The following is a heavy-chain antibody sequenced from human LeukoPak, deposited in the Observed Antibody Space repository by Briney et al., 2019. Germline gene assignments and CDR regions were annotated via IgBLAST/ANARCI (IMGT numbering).Heavy chain of an antibody. CDR3: ARDSSLSEWLSPFDY. CDR1: GFTFSSYS. CDR2: ISSSSSTI. D-gene: IGHD3-3*01. Sequence: PGGSLRLSCAASGFTFSSYSMNWVRQAPGKGLEWVSYISSSSSTIYYADSVKGRFTISRDNAKNSLYLQMNSLRAEGTAVYYCARDSSLSEWLSPFDYWGQGTLVTVSS. V-gene: IGHV3-48*01. J-gene: IGHJ4*02.